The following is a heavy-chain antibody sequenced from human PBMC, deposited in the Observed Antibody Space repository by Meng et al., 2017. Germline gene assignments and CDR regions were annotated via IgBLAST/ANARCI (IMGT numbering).Heavy chain of an antibody. J-gene: IGHJ6*02. CDR2: INPNSGDT. Sequence: ASVKVSCKASGYTFTGYDMHWVRQAPGQGLEWMGWINPNSGDTTYAQKFQGRVTMTRDTSISTAYMGLSRLRSDDTAVYYCARDPKDLQKRTKYYYYYYGIDVWGQGTTVTVSS. D-gene: IGHD1-14*01. CDR3: ARDPKDLQKRTKYYYYYYGIDV. V-gene: IGHV1-2*02. CDR1: GYTFTGYD.